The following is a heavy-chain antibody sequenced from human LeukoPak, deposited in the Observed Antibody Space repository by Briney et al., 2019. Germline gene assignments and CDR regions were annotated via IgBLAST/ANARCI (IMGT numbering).Heavy chain of an antibody. CDR1: GETFSGYF. D-gene: IGHD4-17*01. CDR2: INHSGII. J-gene: IGHJ4*02. Sequence: SGTLSLTCAVYGETFSGYFWTWIRQPPGEGLEWIGEINHSGIINYNPSLKSRVTMSVDTSKNQFSLKMTSVTAADTAVYYCARAQGTVAIDYWGQGTLVTVSS. CDR3: ARAQGTVAIDY. V-gene: IGHV4-34*01.